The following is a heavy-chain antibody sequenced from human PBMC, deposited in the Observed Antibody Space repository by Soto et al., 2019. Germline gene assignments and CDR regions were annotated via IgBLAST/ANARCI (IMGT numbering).Heavy chain of an antibody. D-gene: IGHD2-2*01. Sequence: GGSLRLSCAASGFTFSSYAMSWVRQAPGKGLEWVSAISGSGGSTYYADSVKGRFTISRDNSKNTLYLQMNSLRAEDTAVYYCAKGSVPAAKGKYYFDYWGQGTLVTVSS. V-gene: IGHV3-23*01. CDR1: GFTFSSYA. CDR3: AKGSVPAAKGKYYFDY. CDR2: ISGSGGST. J-gene: IGHJ4*02.